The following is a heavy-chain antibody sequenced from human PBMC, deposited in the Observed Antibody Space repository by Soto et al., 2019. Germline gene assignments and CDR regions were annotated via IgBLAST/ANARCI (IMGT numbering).Heavy chain of an antibody. Sequence: SETLSLTCTVSGGSISSHYWSWVRQAPGKGLEWIGHIYYRGSTSYNPSLRSRSTISVDTSNNQFSLKLNSVTTADTAVYYCARDGREAYGMDVWGQGTKVTVSS. CDR1: GGSISSHY. D-gene: IGHD1-26*01. CDR2: IYYRGST. J-gene: IGHJ6*02. CDR3: ARDGREAYGMDV. V-gene: IGHV4-59*11.